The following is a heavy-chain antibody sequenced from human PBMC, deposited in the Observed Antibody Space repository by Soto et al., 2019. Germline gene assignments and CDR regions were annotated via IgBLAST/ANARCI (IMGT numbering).Heavy chain of an antibody. CDR3: ARDPMGRYYGSGSYYFDY. D-gene: IGHD3-10*01. CDR1: GFTFSSYA. Sequence: QVQLVESGGGVVQPGRSLRLSCAASGFTFSSYAMHWVRQAPGEGLEWVAVISYDGSHKYYADSVKGRFTISRDNSKNTLYLQMNSLRAEDTAVYYCARDPMGRYYGSGSYYFDYWGQGTLVTVSS. J-gene: IGHJ4*02. CDR2: ISYDGSHK. V-gene: IGHV3-30-3*01.